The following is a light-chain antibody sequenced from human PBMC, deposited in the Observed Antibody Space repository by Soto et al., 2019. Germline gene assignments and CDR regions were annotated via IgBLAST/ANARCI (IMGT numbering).Light chain of an antibody. CDR3: QSADSSITYVL. J-gene: IGLJ3*02. CDR2: KDT. V-gene: IGLV3-25*03. CDR1: ALPKQY. Sequence: SYELTQPPSVSVSPGQTARITCSGDALPKQYAYWYQQKPGQAPVLLMYKDTKRPSGIPERFSGSSSGTTVTLTIIGVQAEDEADYYCQSADSSITYVLFGGGTKLTVL.